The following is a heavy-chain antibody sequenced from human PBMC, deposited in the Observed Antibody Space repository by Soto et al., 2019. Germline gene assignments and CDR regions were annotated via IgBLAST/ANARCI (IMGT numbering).Heavy chain of an antibody. J-gene: IGHJ6*02. CDR1: GCTFTSYY. V-gene: IGHV1-46*01. CDR3: ARENSSSSYYYYGMDV. D-gene: IGHD6-6*01. CDR2: INPSGGST. Sequence: ASVKVSCKASGCTFTSYYMHWVRQAPGQGLEWMGIINPSGGSTSYAQKFQGRVTMTRDTSTSTVYMELSSLRSEDTAVYYCARENSSSSYYYYGMDVWGQGTTVTVSS.